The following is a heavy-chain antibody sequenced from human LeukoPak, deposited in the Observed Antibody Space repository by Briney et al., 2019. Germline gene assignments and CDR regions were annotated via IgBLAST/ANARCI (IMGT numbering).Heavy chain of an antibody. V-gene: IGHV3-21*01. J-gene: IGHJ3*02. D-gene: IGHD3-22*01. CDR1: GFTFSTYT. CDR3: ARDPYDSGGYAAFDI. CDR2: ISSSSNNI. Sequence: GGSLRLSCAASGFTFSTYTMNWVRQAPGKGLEWVSSISSSSNNINYADSVKGRFTVSRDNAKNSLYLQMNSLRAEDTAVYYCARDPYDSGGYAAFDIWGQGTVVTVSS.